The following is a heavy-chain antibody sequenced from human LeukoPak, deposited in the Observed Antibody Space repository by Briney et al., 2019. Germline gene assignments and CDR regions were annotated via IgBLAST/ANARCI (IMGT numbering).Heavy chain of an antibody. D-gene: IGHD3-10*01. J-gene: IGHJ6*04. CDR3: ARDSYGSGSYIGWYYGMDV. Sequence: PSQTLSLTCTVSVGSISSGDYYWSWIRQPPGKGLEWIGYIYYSGSTYNNPSRKSRVTISVDTSKNQFSLKLSSVTAADTAVYYCARDSYGSGSYIGWYYGMDVWGKGTTVTVSS. CDR2: IYYSGST. V-gene: IGHV4-30-4*01. CDR1: VGSISSGDYY.